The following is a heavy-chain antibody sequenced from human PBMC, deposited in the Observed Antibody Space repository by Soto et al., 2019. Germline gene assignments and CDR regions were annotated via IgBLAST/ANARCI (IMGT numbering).Heavy chain of an antibody. J-gene: IGHJ6*02. CDR2: IYYSGST. CDR1: GGSISSRSYY. CDR3: ARLAMGYSSSWYPYYYGMDV. Sequence: PSETLSLTCTVSGGSISSRSYYWGWIRQPPGKGLEWIGSIYYSGSTYYNPSLKSRVTISVDTSKNQFSLKLSSVTAADTAVYYCARLAMGYSSSWYPYYYGMDVWGQGTTVT. D-gene: IGHD6-13*01. V-gene: IGHV4-39*01.